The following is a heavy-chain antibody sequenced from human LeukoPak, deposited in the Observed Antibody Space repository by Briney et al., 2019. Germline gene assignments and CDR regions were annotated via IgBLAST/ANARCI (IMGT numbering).Heavy chain of an antibody. D-gene: IGHD3-9*01. J-gene: IGHJ4*02. V-gene: IGHV1-46*01. CDR3: ARGAPDILTGWPPGFDY. CDR2: INPSGGST. CDR1: GYTFTSYY. Sequence: ASVKVSCKASGYTFTSYYMHWVRQAPGQGLEWMGIINPSGGSTSYAQKFQGRVTMTRDTSTSTVYMELSSLRSEDTAVYYCARGAPDILTGWPPGFDYWGQGTLVTVSS.